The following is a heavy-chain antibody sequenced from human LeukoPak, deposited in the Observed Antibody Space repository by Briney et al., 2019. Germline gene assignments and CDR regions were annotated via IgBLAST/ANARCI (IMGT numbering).Heavy chain of an antibody. D-gene: IGHD3-16*01. J-gene: IGHJ4*02. CDR3: AKDNRGYFDF. CDR1: GFTFYSYG. Sequence: SGGSLRLSCAASGFTFYSYGMHWVRQAPGKGLEWVALSYNGRNNYYAGSVKGRFTISRDNSKNTLYLQVSSLRTEDTAVYFCAKDNRGYFDFWGQGTLVTVSS. V-gene: IGHV3-30*18. CDR2: SYNGRNN.